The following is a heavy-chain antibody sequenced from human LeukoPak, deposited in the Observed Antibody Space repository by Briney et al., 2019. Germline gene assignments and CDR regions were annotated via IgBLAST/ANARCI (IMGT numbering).Heavy chain of an antibody. CDR1: GFTFDDYA. CDR2: ISWNSGSI. Sequence: SLRLSCAASGFTFDDYAMHWVRQAPGKGLEWVSGISWNSGSIGYADSVKGRFTISRDNAKNSLYLQMNSLRAEDTALYYCAKDIGGQLYYGMDVWGQGTTVTVSS. J-gene: IGHJ6*02. CDR3: AKDIGGQLYYGMDV. V-gene: IGHV3-9*01. D-gene: IGHD5-18*01.